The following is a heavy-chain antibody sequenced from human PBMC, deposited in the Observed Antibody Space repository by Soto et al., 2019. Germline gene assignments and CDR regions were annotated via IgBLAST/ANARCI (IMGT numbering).Heavy chain of an antibody. V-gene: IGHV1-2*04. Sequence: SCQASVYTFTGYSMHWLRQAPLQRPPPTRWINPNSGGTNYAQKFQGWVTMTRDTSISTAYMELSRLRSDDTAVYYCARADVIAYCGGDCWFYAFDIWGQGKMVTCSS. J-gene: IGHJ3*02. CDR2: INPNSGGT. CDR3: ARADVIAYCGGDCWFYAFDI. D-gene: IGHD2-21*02. CDR1: VYTFTGYS.